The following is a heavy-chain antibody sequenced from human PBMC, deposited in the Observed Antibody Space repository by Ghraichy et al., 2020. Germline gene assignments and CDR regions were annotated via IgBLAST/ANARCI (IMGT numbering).Heavy chain of an antibody. CDR3: ARGSTVVRFYYDDGMDV. D-gene: IGHD4-23*01. Sequence: GGSLRLSCVGSGFSLSTYSMNWVRQSPGKGLEWVSYITSSGRTISYADSVKGRFTISRDNAQNSLYLQMNSLRDDDTAVYYCARGSTVVRFYYDDGMDVLGKGTTVTVSS. J-gene: IGHJ6*04. CDR1: GFSLSTYS. CDR2: ITSSGRTI. V-gene: IGHV3-48*02.